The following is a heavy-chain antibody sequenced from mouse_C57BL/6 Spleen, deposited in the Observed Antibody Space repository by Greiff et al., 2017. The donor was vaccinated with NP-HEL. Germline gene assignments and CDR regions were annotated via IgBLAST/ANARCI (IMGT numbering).Heavy chain of an antibody. CDR2: ISSGSSTI. D-gene: IGHD1-1*01. Sequence: EVKLVESGGGLVKPGGSLKLSCAASGFTFSDYGMHWVRQAPEQGLELVAYISSGSSTIYYADTVKGRFTISRDNAKNTLFLQMTSLRSEDTAMYYCARPSGSSYPFAYWGQGTLVTVSA. CDR1: GFTFSDYG. CDR3: ARPSGSSYPFAY. J-gene: IGHJ3*01. V-gene: IGHV5-17*01.